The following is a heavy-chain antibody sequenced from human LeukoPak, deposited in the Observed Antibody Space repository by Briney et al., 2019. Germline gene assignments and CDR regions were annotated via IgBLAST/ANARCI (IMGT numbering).Heavy chain of an antibody. CDR1: GFTFSSYS. Sequence: GGSLRLSCAASGFTFSSYSLSWVRQAPRKGLEWGSYISSSSTTIYYADSVKGRFTISRDNAKNSLYLQMNSPRDEDTAVYYCARDSYGNSGYYYVSDYWGQGTLVTVSS. J-gene: IGHJ4*02. D-gene: IGHD3-22*01. CDR2: ISSSSTTI. CDR3: ARDSYGNSGYYYVSDY. V-gene: IGHV3-48*02.